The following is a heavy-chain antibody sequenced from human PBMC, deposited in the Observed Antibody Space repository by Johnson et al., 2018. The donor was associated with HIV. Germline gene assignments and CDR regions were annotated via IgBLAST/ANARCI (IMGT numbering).Heavy chain of an antibody. Sequence: QVQLVESGGGLVQPGGSLRLSCAASGFTVSSHYMHWVRQAPGKGLEWVAVIWFDGITKYYSDSVKGRFTISRDLSKNTLFLQMNSLRADDTAVYYCAKVAVATAAGGVGLNIWGPGTMVTVSS. CDR1: GFTVSSHY. CDR2: IWFDGITK. D-gene: IGHD6-13*01. V-gene: IGHV3-33*06. CDR3: AKVAVATAAGGVGLNI. J-gene: IGHJ3*02.